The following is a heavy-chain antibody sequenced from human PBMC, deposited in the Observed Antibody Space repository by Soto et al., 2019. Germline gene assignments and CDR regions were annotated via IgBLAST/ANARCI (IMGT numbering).Heavy chain of an antibody. Sequence: EVQLLESGGGLVQPGGSLRLSCAASGFRFSTYAMSWVRQAPGKGLELVSGISGSGGSTYYADSVKGRFTISRDNSKNTLYLQMNSLRAEDTAVYYCAKDSKLVVLPAVHYYYYYGMDVWGQGTTVTVSS. CDR1: GFRFSTYA. J-gene: IGHJ6*02. CDR3: AKDSKLVVLPAVHYYYYYGMDV. D-gene: IGHD2-2*01. CDR2: ISGSGGST. V-gene: IGHV3-23*01.